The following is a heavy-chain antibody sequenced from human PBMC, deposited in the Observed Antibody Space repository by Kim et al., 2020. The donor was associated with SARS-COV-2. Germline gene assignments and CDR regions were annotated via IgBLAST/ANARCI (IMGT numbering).Heavy chain of an antibody. CDR3: ARDLKYYDILTGYYPPQGVYYYYGMDV. CDR2: IWYDGSNK. J-gene: IGHJ6*04. D-gene: IGHD3-9*01. V-gene: IGHV3-33*01. CDR1: GFTFSSYG. Sequence: GGSLRLSCAASGFTFSSYGMHWVRQAPGKGLEWVAVIWYDGSNKYYADSVKGRFTISRDNSKNTLYLQMNSLRAEDTAVYYCARDLKYYDILTGYYPPQGVYYYYGMDVWGEGTTFTVSS.